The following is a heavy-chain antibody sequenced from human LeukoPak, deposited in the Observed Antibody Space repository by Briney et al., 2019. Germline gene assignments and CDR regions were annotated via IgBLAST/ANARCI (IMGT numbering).Heavy chain of an antibody. Sequence: SSETLSLTCTVSGGSISSYYWSWIRQPPGKGLEWIGYIYYSGSTNYNPSLKSRVTISVDTSKNQFSLKLSSVTAADTAVYYCARAVGARGAFDIWGQGTMVTVSS. CDR1: GGSISSYY. J-gene: IGHJ3*02. CDR3: ARAVGARGAFDI. D-gene: IGHD1-26*01. CDR2: IYYSGST. V-gene: IGHV4-59*01.